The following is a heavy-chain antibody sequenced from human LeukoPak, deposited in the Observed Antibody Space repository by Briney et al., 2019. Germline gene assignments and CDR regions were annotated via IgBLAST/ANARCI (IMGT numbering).Heavy chain of an antibody. CDR3: AKRGAEVGATVAPGDY. Sequence: GGSLRLSCAASGFTFSIYWMSWVRQAPGKGLEWVANIKVDGSEKYYVDSVKGRFTISRDNAKNSLYLQMNSLRAEDTAIYYCAKRGAEVGATVAPGDYWGQGTLVTVSS. CDR1: GFTFSIYW. CDR2: IKVDGSEK. V-gene: IGHV3-7*03. J-gene: IGHJ4*02. D-gene: IGHD1-26*01.